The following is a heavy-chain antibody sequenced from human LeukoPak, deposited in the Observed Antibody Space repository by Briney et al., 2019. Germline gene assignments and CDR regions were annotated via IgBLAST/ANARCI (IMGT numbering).Heavy chain of an antibody. Sequence: SETLSLTCTVSGGSISSYYWSWIRQPAGKGLEWIGRVYTSGSTNYNPTLKSRVTMSVDTSKNQFSLKLSSVTAPDSAVYYCARVHYDILSGHYRGYYFDYWGQGTLVTISS. CDR3: ARVHYDILSGHYRGYYFDY. CDR2: VYTSGST. V-gene: IGHV4-4*07. J-gene: IGHJ4*02. CDR1: GGSISSYY. D-gene: IGHD3-9*01.